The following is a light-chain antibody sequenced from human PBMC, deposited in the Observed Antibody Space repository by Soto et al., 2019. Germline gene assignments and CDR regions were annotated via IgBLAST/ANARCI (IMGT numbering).Light chain of an antibody. CDR1: QSVNNN. V-gene: IGKV3-15*01. J-gene: IGKJ5*01. CDR2: GAS. CDR3: QQADSLPST. Sequence: EIILTQSPASLSVSPGERATLSCRASQSVNNNLAWYQQKPGQAPRLLIYGASTRATGIPGRFRGSGSGTEFTLTITSLQSEDVATYYCQQADSLPSTFGQGTRLEIK.